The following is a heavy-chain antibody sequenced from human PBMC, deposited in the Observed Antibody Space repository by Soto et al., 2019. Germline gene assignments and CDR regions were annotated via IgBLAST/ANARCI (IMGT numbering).Heavy chain of an antibody. CDR2: IYHSGST. J-gene: IGHJ6*04. V-gene: IGHV4-34*01. CDR1: GGAVSDGY. D-gene: IGHD3-10*01. Sequence: SETLSLTGAVDGGAVSDGYWSWIRQPPGKGLEWIGNIYHSGSTNYNPSLKSRVTISVDMSKNQFSLKLSSVTAADTAVYYCARPTPCGPGSGMDVWGKGTTVTVSS. CDR3: ARPTPCGPGSGMDV.